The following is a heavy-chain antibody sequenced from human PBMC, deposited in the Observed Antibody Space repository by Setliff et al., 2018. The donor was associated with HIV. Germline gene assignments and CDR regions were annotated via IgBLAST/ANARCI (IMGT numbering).Heavy chain of an antibody. D-gene: IGHD1-26*01. V-gene: IGHV1-69*13. J-gene: IGHJ4*02. CDR1: GYTFTSYA. Sequence: SVKVSCKASGYTFTSYAIHWVRQAPGQGLEWMGGIIPIFGTANYAQKFQGRVTITADESTSTAYMELSSLRSEDTAVYYCARGLYSGSYWQDYWGQGTLVTVSS. CDR2: IIPIFGTA. CDR3: ARGLYSGSYWQDY.